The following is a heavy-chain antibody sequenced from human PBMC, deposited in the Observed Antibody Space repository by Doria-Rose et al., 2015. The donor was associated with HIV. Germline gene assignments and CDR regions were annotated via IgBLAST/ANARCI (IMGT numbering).Heavy chain of an antibody. V-gene: IGHV3-21*01. D-gene: IGHD3-10*01. CDR2: ISSTSAYI. CDR1: GFTFSSHR. CDR3: ATGVTLDY. Sequence: VQLVQSGGGLVGPGGSLRLSCATSGFTFSSHRINWVRQAPGKGLEWVSSISSTSAYINYADSVRGRFTISRDNARNSLYLQMDSLIAEDTAIYYCATGVTLDYWGQGTLVTVSS. J-gene: IGHJ4*02.